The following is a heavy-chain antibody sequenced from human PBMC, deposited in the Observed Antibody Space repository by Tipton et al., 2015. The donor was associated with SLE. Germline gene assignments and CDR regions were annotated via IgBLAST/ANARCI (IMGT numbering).Heavy chain of an antibody. Sequence: QLVQSGAEVKKPGESLRISCKGSGYSFTSNWISWVRQLPGKGLEWMGRIDPSDSYTNYRTALQGHVTISVDTSINTAYLQWNSLKASDTAMYYCARRWELAYDGFDVWGQGTMVTVS. CDR2: IDPSDSYT. CDR3: ARRWELAYDGFDV. J-gene: IGHJ3*01. V-gene: IGHV5-10-1*01. D-gene: IGHD1-26*01. CDR1: GYSFTSNW.